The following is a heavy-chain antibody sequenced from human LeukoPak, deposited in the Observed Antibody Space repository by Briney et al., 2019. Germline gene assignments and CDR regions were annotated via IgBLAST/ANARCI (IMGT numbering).Heavy chain of an antibody. V-gene: IGHV1-46*01. CDR3: ARDTSTTVVTPPDY. D-gene: IGHD4-23*01. Sequence: ASVKVSCKASGYTFTSYDINWVRQATGQGLEWMGIINPSGGSTSYAQKFQGRVTMTRDMSTSTVYMELSSLRSEDTAVYYCARDTSTTVVTPPDYWGQGTLVTVSS. CDR1: GYTFTSYD. CDR2: INPSGGST. J-gene: IGHJ4*02.